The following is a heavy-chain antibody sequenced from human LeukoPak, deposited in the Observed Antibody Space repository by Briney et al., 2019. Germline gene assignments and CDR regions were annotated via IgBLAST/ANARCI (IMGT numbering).Heavy chain of an antibody. CDR1: GGTFSSYA. D-gene: IGHD5-12*01. V-gene: IGHV1-69*13. CDR2: IIPIFGTA. Sequence: GASVTVSCKASGGTFSSYAISWVRQAPGQGLEWMGGIIPIFGTANYAQKFQGRVTITADESTTTAYIELSSLRSEDTAVYYCARGNIVATSAKYYFDYWGQGTLVTVSS. J-gene: IGHJ4*02. CDR3: ARGNIVATSAKYYFDY.